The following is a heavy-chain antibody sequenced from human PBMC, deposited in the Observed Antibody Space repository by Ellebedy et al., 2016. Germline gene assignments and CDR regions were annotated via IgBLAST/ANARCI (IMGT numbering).Heavy chain of an antibody. D-gene: IGHD5-18*01. J-gene: IGHJ2*01. CDR1: GGSFSGYY. CDR3: ARRGGYSLYWYFDL. CDR2: INHSGST. Sequence: SETLSLTCAVYGGSFSGYYWSWIRQPPGKGLEWIGEINHSGSTNYNPSLKSRVTISVDTSKNQFSLKLSSVTAADTAVYYCARRGGYSLYWYFDLWGRGTLVTVSS. V-gene: IGHV4-34*01.